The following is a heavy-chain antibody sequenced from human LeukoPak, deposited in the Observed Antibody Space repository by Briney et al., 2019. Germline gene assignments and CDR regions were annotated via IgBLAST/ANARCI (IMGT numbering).Heavy chain of an antibody. J-gene: IGHJ4*02. Sequence: GGSLRLSCAASGFTFSSYSMNWVRQAPGKGLERVSSISSSSSYIYYADSVKGRFTISRDNAKNSLYLQMNSLRAEDTAVYYCARDLAVAGTGEYYFDYWGQGTLVTVSS. CDR1: GFTFSSYS. V-gene: IGHV3-21*01. CDR2: ISSSSSYI. CDR3: ARDLAVAGTGEYYFDY. D-gene: IGHD6-19*01.